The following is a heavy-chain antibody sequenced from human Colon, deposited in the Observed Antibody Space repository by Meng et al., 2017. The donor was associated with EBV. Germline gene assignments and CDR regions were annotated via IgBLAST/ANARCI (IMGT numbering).Heavy chain of an antibody. Sequence: QLQLQESGSGLVKPSQTLSLTCDVSGGSISSSSDYCWSWIRQPPGKGLELIGCIYHTENTYYNSSLKSRVTISVDKSNNQFSLKLTSVTAADTAAYYCARARRTGDGVDNWGQGTMGSVSS. CDR3: ARARRTGDGVDN. CDR1: GGSISSSSDYC. V-gene: IGHV4-30-2*01. D-gene: IGHD3-10*01. J-gene: IGHJ3*02. CDR2: IYHTENT.